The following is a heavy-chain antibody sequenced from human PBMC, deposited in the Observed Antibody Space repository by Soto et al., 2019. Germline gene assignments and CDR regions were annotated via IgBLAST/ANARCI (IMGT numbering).Heavy chain of an antibody. CDR3: ARQVFGVVSTNYYYYYGMDV. Sequence: GESLKISCKGSGYSFTSYWIRWVRQMPGKGLEWMGRIDPSDSYTNYSPSFQGHVTISADKSISTAYLQWSSLKASDTAMYYCARQVFGVVSTNYYYYYGMDVWGQGTTVTVSS. J-gene: IGHJ6*02. CDR1: GYSFTSYW. D-gene: IGHD3-3*01. CDR2: IDPSDSYT. V-gene: IGHV5-10-1*01.